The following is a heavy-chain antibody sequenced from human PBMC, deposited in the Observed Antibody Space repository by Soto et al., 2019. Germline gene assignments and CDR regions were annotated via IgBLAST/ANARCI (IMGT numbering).Heavy chain of an antibody. V-gene: IGHV1-8*01. CDR1: GYTFTRYD. Sequence: GASVKVSCKASGYTFTRYDISWVRQAPGQGLEWMGWMNPNSGNTGYAQKFQGRVTMTRNTSISTAYMELSSLRSEDTAVYYCARGGCSSTSCYYYFDYWGQGTLVTVS. CDR3: ARGGCSSTSCYYYFDY. J-gene: IGHJ4*02. D-gene: IGHD2-2*01. CDR2: MNPNSGNT.